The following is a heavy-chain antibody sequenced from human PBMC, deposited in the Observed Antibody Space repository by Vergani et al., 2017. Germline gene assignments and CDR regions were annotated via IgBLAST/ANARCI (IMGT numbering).Heavy chain of an antibody. V-gene: IGHV3-30-3*01. CDR3: ARLAVAGPADYYYYMDV. CDR2: ISYDGSNK. J-gene: IGHJ6*03. Sequence: QVQLVESGGGVVQPGRSLRLSCAASGFPFSSYAMHWVRQAPGKGLEWVAVISYDGSNKYYADSVKGRFTISRDNSKNTLYLQMNSLRAEDTAVYYCARLAVAGPADYYYYMDVWGKGTTVTVSS. D-gene: IGHD6-19*01. CDR1: GFPFSSYA.